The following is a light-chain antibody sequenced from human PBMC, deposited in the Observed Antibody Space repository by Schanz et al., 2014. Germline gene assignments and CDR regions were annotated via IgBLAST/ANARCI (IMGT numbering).Light chain of an antibody. V-gene: IGLV2-8*01. CDR2: EDT. CDR1: SSDVGGYNY. J-gene: IGLJ2*01. Sequence: QSALTQPPSASGSPGQSVTISCTGTSSDVGGYNYVSWYQQHPGKAPKLMIYEDTKRPSGVPDRFSGSKSGNTASLTVSGLQAEDEADYYCSSYGGSNFVVFGGGTKVTVL. CDR3: SSYGGSNFVV.